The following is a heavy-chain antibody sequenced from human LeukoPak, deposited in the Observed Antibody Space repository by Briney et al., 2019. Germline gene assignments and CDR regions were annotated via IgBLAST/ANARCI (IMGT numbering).Heavy chain of an antibody. D-gene: IGHD2-2*01. CDR2: INPNSGGT. CDR3: ARGRIVVVPAASNWFDP. J-gene: IGHJ5*02. V-gene: IGHV1-2*02. CDR1: GYTFTGYY. Sequence: ASVKVSCKASGYTFTGYYVHWVRQAPGQGLEWMGWINPNSGGTNYAQKFQGRVTMTRDTSISTAYMELSRLRSDDTAVYYCARGRIVVVPAASNWFDPWGQGTLVTVSS.